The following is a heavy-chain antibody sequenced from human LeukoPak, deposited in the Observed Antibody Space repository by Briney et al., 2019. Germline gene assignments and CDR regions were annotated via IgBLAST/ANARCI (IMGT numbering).Heavy chain of an antibody. CDR2: IPYSGST. D-gene: IGHD1/OR15-1a*01. CDR3: ARSIIGTRSKFDY. V-gene: IGHV4-59*08. J-gene: IGHJ4*02. CDR1: GGSISNYY. Sequence: SETLSLTCTVSGGSISNYYWSWIRQPPGKGLEWIGYIPYSGSTNYNPSLKSRVTISLDTSKNQFALKLSSVTAADTAVYYCARSIIGTRSKFDYWGQGTLVTVSS.